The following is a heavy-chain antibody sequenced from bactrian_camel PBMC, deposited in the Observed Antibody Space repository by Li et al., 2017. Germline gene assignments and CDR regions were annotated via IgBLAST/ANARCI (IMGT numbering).Heavy chain of an antibody. CDR1: GYTYSRHC. D-gene: IGHD3*01. J-gene: IGHJ6*01. CDR2: IDADGTT. V-gene: IGHV3S53*01. Sequence: HVQLVESGGDLVEPGGSLRLSCAASGYTYSRHCMAWFRQAPGKHREGVAYIDADGTTTYANSVKGRFTFSHDAVKHAAYLQMDSLKPEDSAMYYCALDSTYCGDMRTSLEVRDFRNWGQGTQVTVS. CDR3: ALDSTYCGDMRTSLEVRDFRN.